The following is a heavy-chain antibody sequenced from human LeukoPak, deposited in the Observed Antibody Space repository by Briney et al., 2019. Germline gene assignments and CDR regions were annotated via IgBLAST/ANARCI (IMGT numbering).Heavy chain of an antibody. CDR2: ISHDGKER. D-gene: IGHD1-26*01. CDR1: GFTFSNYA. CDR3: AKDQRWESPHYLDS. Sequence: GGSLRLSCVASGFTFSNYAMHWVRQAPGKGLEWAAVISHDGKERYYGGPAKGRFTISRDSSKNTLYVQMNSLRDEDTAVYYCAKDQRWESPHYLDSWGQGTLVTVSS. V-gene: IGHV3-30*18. J-gene: IGHJ4*02.